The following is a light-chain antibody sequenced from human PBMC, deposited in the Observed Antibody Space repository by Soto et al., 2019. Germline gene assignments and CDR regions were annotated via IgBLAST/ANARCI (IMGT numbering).Light chain of an antibody. Sequence: EIVMTQSPATLSVSPGERVTLSCRARQSVGSNLAWYQQKPGQAPRLLIYGASTRATGIPARFSGSGSGTDFTLTISSLEPEDFAVYYCQQRNSWPPTFTFGQGTRLEIK. CDR1: QSVGSN. CDR3: QQRNSWPPTFT. J-gene: IGKJ5*01. CDR2: GAS. V-gene: IGKV3D-15*01.